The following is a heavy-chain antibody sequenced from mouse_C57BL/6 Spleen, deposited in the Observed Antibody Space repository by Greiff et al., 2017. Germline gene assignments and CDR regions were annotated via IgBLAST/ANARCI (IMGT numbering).Heavy chain of an antibody. Sequence: EVQLQQSGPVLVKPGASVKMSCQASGYTFTDYYMNWVKQSHGKSLEWIGVINPYNGGTSYNQKFKGKATLTVDKSSSTAYMELNSLTSDDSAVYYCARNYYGNYYFDYWGQGTTLTVSS. CDR1: GYTFTDYY. D-gene: IGHD2-1*01. CDR2: INPYNGGT. J-gene: IGHJ2*01. V-gene: IGHV1-19*01. CDR3: ARNYYGNYYFDY.